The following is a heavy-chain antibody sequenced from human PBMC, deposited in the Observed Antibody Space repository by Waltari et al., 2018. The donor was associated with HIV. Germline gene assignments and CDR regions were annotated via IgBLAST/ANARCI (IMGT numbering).Heavy chain of an antibody. CDR3: ARGPPNDLWPPQTRHMDV. V-gene: IGHV1-8*01. CDR2: MNPESGNT. D-gene: IGHD3-3*01. Sequence: QVQLVQSGTEVKKPGASVKVSCKASGYTFTGYDMTWVRQARGQGLEWMGWMNPESGNTAYAHKFQGRVTMTRNTSIRTAYMELTSLRSEDTAVYYCARGPPNDLWPPQTRHMDVWGQGTTVTVSS. CDR1: GYTFTGYD. J-gene: IGHJ6*02.